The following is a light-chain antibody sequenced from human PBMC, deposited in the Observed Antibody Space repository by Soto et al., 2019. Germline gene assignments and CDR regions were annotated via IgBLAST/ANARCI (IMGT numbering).Light chain of an antibody. CDR2: GNS. V-gene: IGLV1-40*01. J-gene: IGLJ1*01. CDR1: SSNIGAGYD. CDR3: QSYDSRLSGYV. Sequence: QSVLTQPPSVSGAPGQRVTISCTGSSSNIGAGYDVHWYQQLPGTAPKLLIYGNSNRPSGVPDRFSGSKSGTSASLAITGLHAVDVADYRCQSYDSRLSGYVFGTGTKVTAL.